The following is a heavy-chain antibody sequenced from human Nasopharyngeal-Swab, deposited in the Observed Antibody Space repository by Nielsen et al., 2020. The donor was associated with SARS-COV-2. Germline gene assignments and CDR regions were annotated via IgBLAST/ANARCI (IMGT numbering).Heavy chain of an antibody. D-gene: IGHD3-22*01. V-gene: IGHV3-30*02. CDR2: IRYDGSNK. CDR1: GFTFSSYG. CDR3: ARAYDNSGDGFDT. Sequence: GESLKISCAASGFTFSSYGMHWVRQAPGKGLEWVAFIRYDGSNKYYADSVKGRFTISRDNSKNTLYLQMNSLRAEDTAVYYCARAYDNSGDGFDTWGQGTMVTVSS. J-gene: IGHJ3*02.